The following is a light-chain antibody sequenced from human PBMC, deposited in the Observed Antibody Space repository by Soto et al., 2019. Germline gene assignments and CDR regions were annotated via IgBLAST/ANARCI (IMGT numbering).Light chain of an antibody. CDR2: EVS. V-gene: IGLV2-8*01. CDR1: SSDVGAYNY. CDR3: SSHGGSNNFYV. J-gene: IGLJ1*01. Sequence: QSALTQPPSASGSPGQSITISCTGTSSDVGAYNYVSWYQQHPDKAPKLMIHEVSKRPSGVPDRFSASKSGNTASLTVSGLQAEDEADYYCSSHGGSNNFYVFGTGTKLTVL.